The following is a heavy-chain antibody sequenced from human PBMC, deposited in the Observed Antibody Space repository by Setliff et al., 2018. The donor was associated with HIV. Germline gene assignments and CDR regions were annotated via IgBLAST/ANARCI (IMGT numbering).Heavy chain of an antibody. CDR2: INPNSGGT. D-gene: IGHD5-12*01. CDR3: ARGGLATGAFEI. J-gene: IGHJ3*02. V-gene: IGHV1-2*02. CDR1: GGTFNTYV. Sequence: ASVKVSCKASGGTFNTYVISWLRQAPGQGLEWMGWINPNSGGTNFAQKFQGRVTMTRDTSISTAYMELSRLRSDDTAVYYCARGGLATGAFEIWGQGTMVTVSS.